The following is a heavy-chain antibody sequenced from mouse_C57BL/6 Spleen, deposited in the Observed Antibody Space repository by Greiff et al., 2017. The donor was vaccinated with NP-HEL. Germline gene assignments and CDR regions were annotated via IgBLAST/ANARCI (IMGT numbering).Heavy chain of an antibody. J-gene: IGHJ2*01. Sequence: EVKVVESGGGLVKPGGSLKLSCAASGFTFSSYAMSWVRQTPEKRLEWVATISDGGSYTYYPDNVTGRFTISRDNAKNNLYLQMSHLKSEDTAMYYCARDRSYYCDYWGQGTTLTVSS. CDR3: ARDRSYYCDY. CDR2: ISDGGSYT. CDR1: GFTFSSYA. V-gene: IGHV5-4*01.